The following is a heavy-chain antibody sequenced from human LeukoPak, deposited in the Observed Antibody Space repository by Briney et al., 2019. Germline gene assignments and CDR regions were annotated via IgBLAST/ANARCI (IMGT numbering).Heavy chain of an antibody. Sequence: GRSLRLSCAASGFTFSSYGMHWVRQAPGKGLEWVAVISYDGSNKYYADSVKGRFTISRDNSKNTLYLQMNSLRAEDTAVYYCAKDLAPYCSGGSCYSAGADYWGQGTLVTVSS. CDR2: ISYDGSNK. D-gene: IGHD2-15*01. V-gene: IGHV3-30*18. J-gene: IGHJ4*02. CDR3: AKDLAPYCSGGSCYSAGADY. CDR1: GFTFSSYG.